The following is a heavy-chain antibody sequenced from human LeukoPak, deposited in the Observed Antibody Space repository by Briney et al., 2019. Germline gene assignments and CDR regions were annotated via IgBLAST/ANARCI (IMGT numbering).Heavy chain of an antibody. CDR3: ARPSIIVVVPAARGPFDY. D-gene: IGHD2-2*01. CDR2: IYTSGST. V-gene: IGHV4-61*02. Sequence: SQTLSLXCTVSGGSISSGSYYWSWNRQPAGKGQEWIGRIYTSGSTNYNPSLKSRVTISVDTSKNQFSLKLSSVTAADTAVYYCARPSIIVVVPAARGPFDYWGQGTLVTVSS. CDR1: GGSISSGSYY. J-gene: IGHJ4*02.